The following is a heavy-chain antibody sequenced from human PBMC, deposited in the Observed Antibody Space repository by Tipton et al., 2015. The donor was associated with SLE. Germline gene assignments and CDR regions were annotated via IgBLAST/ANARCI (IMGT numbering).Heavy chain of an antibody. J-gene: IGHJ5*02. D-gene: IGHD6-13*01. CDR2: IYTSGSS. CDR3: ARDGGEAAAGIFNWFDP. Sequence: TLSLTCTVSGGSISSSSYYWGWIRQPPGKGLEWIGNIYTSGSSNYNPPLKSRVTMSVDTSKNQFSLKLRSVTAADTAVYYCARDGGEAAAGIFNWFDPWGQGTLVTVSS. V-gene: IGHV4-39*07. CDR1: GGSISSSSYY.